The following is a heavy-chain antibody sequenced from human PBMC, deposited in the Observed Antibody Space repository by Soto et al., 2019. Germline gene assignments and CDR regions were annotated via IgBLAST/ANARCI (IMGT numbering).Heavy chain of an antibody. D-gene: IGHD2-15*01. V-gene: IGHV4-34*01. Sequence: SETLSLTCAVYGGSFSGYYWSWIRQPPGKGLEWIGEINHSGSTNYNPSLKSRVTISVDTSKNQFSLKLSSVTAADTAVYYCARAAPRYCSGGSCYFLPGIDYWGQGTLVTVSS. CDR1: GGSFSGYY. CDR2: INHSGST. J-gene: IGHJ4*02. CDR3: ARAAPRYCSGGSCYFLPGIDY.